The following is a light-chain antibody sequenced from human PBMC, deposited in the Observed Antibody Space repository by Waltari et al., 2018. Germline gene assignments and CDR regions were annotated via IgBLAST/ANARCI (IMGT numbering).Light chain of an antibody. Sequence: HSALTQPPSAAGSPGQSVPLPCTGTRSAVGVHTLFPWYQHHPGKAPKLMIYEVSKRPSGVPDRFSGSKSGNTASLTVSGLQTEDEADYYCSSYAGSNSFYVFGTGTKVTVL. V-gene: IGLV2-8*01. CDR2: EVS. CDR1: RSAVGVHTL. CDR3: SSYAGSNSFYV. J-gene: IGLJ1*01.